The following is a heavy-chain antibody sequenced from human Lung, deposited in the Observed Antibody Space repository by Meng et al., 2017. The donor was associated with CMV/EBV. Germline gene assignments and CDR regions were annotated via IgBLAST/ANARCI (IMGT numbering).Heavy chain of an antibody. D-gene: IGHD2-15*01. Sequence: ASXXVPCXASGYTFTRYDINWVRQAAGQGLEWMGWMNTNSGNTGYAQNFQGRVTMTRNTATGTAYMELTSLKPEDTAVYYCAREEILVEASAVGRAKYYYSGMNAWGQGXTVTVSS. J-gene: IGHJ6*02. CDR2: MNTNSGNT. V-gene: IGHV1-8*01. CDR1: GYTFTRYD. CDR3: AREEILVEASAVGRAKYYYSGMNA.